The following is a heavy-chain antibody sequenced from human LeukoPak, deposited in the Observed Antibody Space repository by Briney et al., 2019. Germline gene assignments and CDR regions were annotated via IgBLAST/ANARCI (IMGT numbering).Heavy chain of an antibody. CDR2: ISYDGSNK. V-gene: IGHV3-30*04. J-gene: IGHJ6*02. Sequence: PGGSLRLSCAASGFTFSSYAMHWVRQAPGKGLEWVAVISYDGSNKYYADSVKGRFTISRDNSKNTLYLQMNSLRAEGTAVYCCEGIAAAGTFPYYGMDVWGQGTTVTVSS. CDR3: EGIAAAGTFPYYGMDV. CDR1: GFTFSSYA. D-gene: IGHD6-13*01.